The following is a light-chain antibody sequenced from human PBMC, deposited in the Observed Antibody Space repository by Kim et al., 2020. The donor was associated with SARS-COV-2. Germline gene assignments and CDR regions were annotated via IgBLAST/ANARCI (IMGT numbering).Light chain of an antibody. V-gene: IGLV1-44*01. Sequence: QSVLTQSPSASGTPGQRVTISCSGSRSNIGSNAVSWYQQLPGTAPKLLIYGNNQRPSGVPDRFSGSKSGTSASLAISGLQSEDEADYFCGAWDDSLNGWVFGGGTQLTVL. J-gene: IGLJ3*02. CDR2: GNN. CDR3: GAWDDSLNGWV. CDR1: RSNIGSNA.